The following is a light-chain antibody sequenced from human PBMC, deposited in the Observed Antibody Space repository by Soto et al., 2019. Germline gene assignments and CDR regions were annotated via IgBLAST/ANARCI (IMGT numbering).Light chain of an antibody. V-gene: IGKV3-20*01. CDR2: GTS. CDR3: HQYGSSSL. J-gene: IGKJ2*01. CDR1: QSVGTSV. Sequence: ENVLTQSPDTLSLSPGERASLSCRASQSVGTSVLAWYQQKPGQAPRLLLYGTSNRATDIPDRFSGSGSGTDFTLTISRLEPEDSAVYFCHQYGSSSLFGQGTKLEIK.